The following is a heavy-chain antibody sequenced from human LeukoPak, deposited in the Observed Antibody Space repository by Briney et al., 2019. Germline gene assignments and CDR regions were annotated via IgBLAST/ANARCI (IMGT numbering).Heavy chain of an antibody. V-gene: IGHV3-73*01. Sequence: GGSLRLSCAASGFTFSGSAMHWVRQASGKGLEWVGRIRSKANSYATAYAASVKGRFTISRDDSKNTAYLQMNSLKTEDTAVYYCTRLEWIAVAGKKHRDGVINDYWGQGTLVTVSS. CDR3: TRLEWIAVAGKKHRDGVINDY. D-gene: IGHD6-19*01. CDR2: IRSKANSYAT. J-gene: IGHJ4*02. CDR1: GFTFSGSA.